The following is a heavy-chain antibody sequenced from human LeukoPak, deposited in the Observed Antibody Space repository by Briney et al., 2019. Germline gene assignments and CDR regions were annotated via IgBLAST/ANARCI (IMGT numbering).Heavy chain of an antibody. J-gene: IGHJ5*02. D-gene: IGHD3-22*01. Sequence: SETLSLTCTFSGGSIISYYWSWIRQPPGKGLEWIGYIYYSGSTNYNPSLKSRVTISVDTSKNQFSLKLSSVTAADTAVYYCARQAIAGWNWFDPWGQGTLVTVSS. CDR1: GGSIISYY. V-gene: IGHV4-59*08. CDR3: ARQAIAGWNWFDP. CDR2: IYYSGST.